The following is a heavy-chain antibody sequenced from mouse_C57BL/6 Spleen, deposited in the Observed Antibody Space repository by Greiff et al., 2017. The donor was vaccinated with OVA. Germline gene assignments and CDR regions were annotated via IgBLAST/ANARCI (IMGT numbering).Heavy chain of an antibody. CDR2: IWRGGST. J-gene: IGHJ4*01. CDR3: AKKGKPTDYAMDY. CDR1: GFSLTSYG. Sequence: VQLQQSGPGLVQPSQSLSITCTVSGFSLTSYGVHWVRQSPGKGLEWLGVIWRGGSTDYNAAFMSRLSITKDNSKSQVFFKMNSLQADDTAIYYCAKKGKPTDYAMDYWGQGTSVTVSS. V-gene: IGHV2-5*01.